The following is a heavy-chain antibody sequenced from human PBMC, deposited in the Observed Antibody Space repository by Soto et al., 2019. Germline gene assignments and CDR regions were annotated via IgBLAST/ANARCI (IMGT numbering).Heavy chain of an antibody. V-gene: IGHV4-4*02. CDR3: ARVAAAALPLWYFDL. CDR1: GGSISSSNW. D-gene: IGHD6-13*01. Sequence: QVQLQESGPGLVKPSGTLSLTCAVSGGSISSSNWWSWVRQPPGKGLEWIGEIYHSGSTNYNPSLKRRVTISVDKSKNQFSLKLSSVTAADTAVYYCARVAAAALPLWYFDLWGRGTLVTVSS. CDR2: IYHSGST. J-gene: IGHJ2*01.